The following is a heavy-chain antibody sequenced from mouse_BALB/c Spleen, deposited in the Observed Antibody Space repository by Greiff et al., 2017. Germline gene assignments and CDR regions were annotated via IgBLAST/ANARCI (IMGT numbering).Heavy chain of an antibody. CDR3: ARRGSRDAMDY. CDR1: GFTFSSFG. CDR2: ISSGSSTI. Sequence: EVHLVESGGGLVQPGGSRKLSCAASGFTFSSFGMHWVRQAPEKGLEWVAYISSGSSTIYYADTVKGRFTISRDNPKNTLFLQMTSLRSEDTAMYYCARRGSRDAMDYWGQGTSVTVSS. D-gene: IGHD1-1*01. V-gene: IGHV5-17*02. J-gene: IGHJ4*01.